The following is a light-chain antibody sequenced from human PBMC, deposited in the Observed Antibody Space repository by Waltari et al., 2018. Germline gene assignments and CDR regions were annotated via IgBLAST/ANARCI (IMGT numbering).Light chain of an antibody. CDR3: TSYTSTNTVI. CDR2: DVS. CDR1: SSDIGGYNY. V-gene: IGLV2-14*03. Sequence: QSVLTQPASVSGSPGQSITISCTGTSSDIGGYNYVSWYQQHPGKTPKLMIYDVSRWPSGVSQRFSGSKSGNTASLTISGLQAEDEAHYYFTSYTSTNTVIFGGGTKVTVL. J-gene: IGLJ2*01.